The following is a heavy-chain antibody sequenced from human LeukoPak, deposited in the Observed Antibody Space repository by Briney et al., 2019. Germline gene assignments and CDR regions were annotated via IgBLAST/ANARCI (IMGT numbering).Heavy chain of an antibody. V-gene: IGHV1-69*01. Sequence: GSSVTVSCKASGGTFSSYAISWVRQAPGQGLEWMGGIIPIFGTANYAQKFQGRVTITADESTSTAYMELSSLRSEDTAVYYCAGLGYCSGGSCYSALGADYWGQGTLVTVSS. CDR3: AGLGYCSGGSCYSALGADY. CDR1: GGTFSSYA. D-gene: IGHD2-15*01. CDR2: IIPIFGTA. J-gene: IGHJ4*02.